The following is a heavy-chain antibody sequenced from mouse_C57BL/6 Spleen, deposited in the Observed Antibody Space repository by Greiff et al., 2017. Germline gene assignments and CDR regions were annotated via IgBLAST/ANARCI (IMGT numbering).Heavy chain of an antibody. CDR1: GYTFTSYW. V-gene: IGHV1-7*01. J-gene: IGHJ3*01. Sequence: VKVVEPGAELAKPGASVKLSCKASGYTFTSYWMHWVKQRPGQGLEWIGYINPCSGYTKYNQKFKDKATLTVDKSSSTAYMQLSSLTYEDSAVYYCASLCFAVWGQGTLVTVSA. CDR2: INPCSGYT. CDR3: ASLCFAV.